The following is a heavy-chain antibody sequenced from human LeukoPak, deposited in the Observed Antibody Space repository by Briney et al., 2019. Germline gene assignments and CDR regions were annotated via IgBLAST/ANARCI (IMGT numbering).Heavy chain of an antibody. CDR3: AKKKEGNSGSYLVIDD. CDR2: ISGTGGNT. J-gene: IGHJ4*02. CDR1: GFTFSNYA. D-gene: IGHD1-26*01. Sequence: GGSLRLSCAASGFTFSNYAMSWVRQAPGKGLEWVSAISGTGGNTYYADSVKGRFTISRDNSKNTLYLQMNSLRAEDTAVYYCAKKKEGNSGSYLVIDDWGQGTLVTVSS. V-gene: IGHV3-23*01.